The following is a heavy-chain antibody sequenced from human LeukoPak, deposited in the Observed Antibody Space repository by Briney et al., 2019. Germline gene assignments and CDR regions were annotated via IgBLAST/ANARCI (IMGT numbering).Heavy chain of an antibody. J-gene: IGHJ3*02. Sequence: SVTLSLTCTVSGGSISTSTYYWGWIRQPPGKGLEWIGSIYYSGSTYYNPSLKSRVTISVDTSKNQFSLSLSSVTAADTAVFYCATCSGGSCYLGHAFDIWGQGTMATVSS. CDR3: ATCSGGSCYLGHAFDI. CDR1: GGSISTSTYY. V-gene: IGHV4-39*01. CDR2: IYYSGST. D-gene: IGHD2-15*01.